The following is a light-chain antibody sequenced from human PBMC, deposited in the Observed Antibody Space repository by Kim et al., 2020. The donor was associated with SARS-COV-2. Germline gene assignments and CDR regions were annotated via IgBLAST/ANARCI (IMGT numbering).Light chain of an antibody. J-gene: IGKJ1*01. V-gene: IGKV3-20*01. CDR1: RGVRRGY. Sequence: APGEEPPPPGRPGRGVRRGYLAWYQRNPGRAPRLLIYGESRGPTGLPDRFRGGGSGQDFPLTISRREPENFAGYSCKKNGSPQCTFGQGTKVDIK. CDR3: KKNGSPQCT. CDR2: GES.